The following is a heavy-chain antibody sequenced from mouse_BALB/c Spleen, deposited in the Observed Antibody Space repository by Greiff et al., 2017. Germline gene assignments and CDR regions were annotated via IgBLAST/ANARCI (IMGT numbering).Heavy chain of an antibody. J-gene: IGHJ3*01. V-gene: IGHV5-6-5*01. CDR2: ISSGGST. D-gene: IGHD1-2*01. Sequence: DVQLVESGGGLVKPGGSLKLSCAASGFTFSSYAMSWVRQTPEKRLEWVASISSGGSTYYPDSVKGRFTISRDNARNILYLQMSSLRSEDTAMYYCARDLTTAFAYWGQGTLVTVSA. CDR3: ARDLTTAFAY. CDR1: GFTFSSYA.